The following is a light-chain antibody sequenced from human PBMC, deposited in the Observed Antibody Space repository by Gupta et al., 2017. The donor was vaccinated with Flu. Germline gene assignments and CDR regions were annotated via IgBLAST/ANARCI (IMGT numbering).Light chain of an antibody. CDR1: TSDVGTYDY. V-gene: IGLV2-14*03. J-gene: IGLJ1*01. Sequence: QSALTQPASVSGSPGQSITISCTGTTSDVGTYDYVSWFQQHPGEAPKLMIYEVTSRPSGVSSRFSGSKSGNTASLTISGLQPEDEADYYCGSYASSTALYVFGTGTKVTVL. CDR2: EVT. CDR3: GSYASSTALYV.